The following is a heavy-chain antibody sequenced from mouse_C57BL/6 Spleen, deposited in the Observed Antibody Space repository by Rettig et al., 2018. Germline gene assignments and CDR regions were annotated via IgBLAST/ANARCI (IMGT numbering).Heavy chain of an antibody. D-gene: IGHD2-3*01. CDR1: FSFNTYA. Sequence: FSFNTYAMNWVRQAPGKGLEWVARIRSKSNNYATYYADSVKDRFTISRDDSESMLYLQMNNLKTEDTAMYYCVADGYSFDYWGQGTTLTVSS. J-gene: IGHJ2*01. CDR2: IRSKSNNYAT. CDR3: VADGYSFDY. V-gene: IGHV10-1*01.